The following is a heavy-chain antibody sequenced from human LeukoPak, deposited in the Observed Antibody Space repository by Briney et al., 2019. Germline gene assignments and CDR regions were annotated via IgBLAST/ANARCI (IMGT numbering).Heavy chain of an antibody. CDR2: IINSGGST. CDR1: GFTFSNYA. V-gene: IGHV3-23*01. CDR3: AREGYFGELLN. J-gene: IGHJ4*02. D-gene: IGHD3-10*01. Sequence: PGGSLRLSCAASGFTFSNYAMNWVRQAPGKGLEWVSTIINSGGSTYYADSVKGRFTISRDNAKDSLYLQMNSLRAEDTAVYYCAREGYFGELLNWGQGTLVTVSS.